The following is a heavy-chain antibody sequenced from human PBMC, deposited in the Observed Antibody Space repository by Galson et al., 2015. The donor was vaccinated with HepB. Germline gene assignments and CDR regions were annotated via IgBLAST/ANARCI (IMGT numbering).Heavy chain of an antibody. CDR2: ISAYNGNT. V-gene: IGHV1-18*04. CDR3: ARDGLATYYYGSGSYFSPHADYYYGMDV. J-gene: IGHJ6*02. D-gene: IGHD3-10*01. CDR1: GYTFTSYG. Sequence: SVKVSCKASGYTFTSYGISWVRQAPGQGLEWMGWISAYNGNTNYAQKLQGRVTMTTDTSTSTAYMELRSLRSDDTAVYYCARDGLATYYYGSGSYFSPHADYYYGMDVWGQGTTVTVSS.